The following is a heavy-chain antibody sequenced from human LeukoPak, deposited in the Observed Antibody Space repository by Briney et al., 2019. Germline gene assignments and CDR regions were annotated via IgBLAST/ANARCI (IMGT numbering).Heavy chain of an antibody. CDR3: ARHSRTDIVATVMYDY. CDR2: IYPGDSDT. Sequence: GESLKISCKGSGYSFTSYWIGWVRQMPGKDLEWMGIIYPGDSDTRYSPSFQGQVTISADKSISTAYLQWSSLKASDTAMYYCARHSRTDIVATVMYDYWGQGTLVTVSS. V-gene: IGHV5-51*01. J-gene: IGHJ4*02. CDR1: GYSFTSYW. D-gene: IGHD5-12*01.